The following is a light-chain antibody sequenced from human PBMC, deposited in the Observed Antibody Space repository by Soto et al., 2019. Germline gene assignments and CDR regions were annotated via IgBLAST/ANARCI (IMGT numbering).Light chain of an antibody. CDR2: AVS. J-gene: IGLJ1*01. V-gene: IGLV2-8*01. Sequence: QSALTQPPSASGSPGQSVTISCTGTSSDIGGYNSVSWYQQHPGKAPRLMIYAVSDRPPGVSDRFSGSKSGITASLTISGLQTEDEADYYCISYTDRQSYLFGTGTKLTVL. CDR3: ISYTDRQSYL. CDR1: SSDIGGYNS.